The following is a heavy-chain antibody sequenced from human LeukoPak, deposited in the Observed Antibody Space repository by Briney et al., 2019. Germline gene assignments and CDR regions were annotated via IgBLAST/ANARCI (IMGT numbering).Heavy chain of an antibody. CDR3: ARGGSLAYNWIDP. CDR1: GGSFSGYY. V-gene: IGHV4-34*01. D-gene: IGHD6-13*01. Sequence: PSETLSLTCAVYGGSFSGYYWSWIRQPPGKGLEWIGEINHSGSTNYNPSLKSRLTMSLDTSKNQFSLRVSSVTAADTAVYYCARGGSLAYNWIDPWGQGILVTVSS. CDR2: INHSGST. J-gene: IGHJ5*02.